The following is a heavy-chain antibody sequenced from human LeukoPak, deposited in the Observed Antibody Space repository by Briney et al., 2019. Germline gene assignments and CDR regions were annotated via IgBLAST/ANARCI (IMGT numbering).Heavy chain of an antibody. CDR1: GGSISSGGYY. Sequence: PSETLSLTCTVSGGSISSGGYYWSWIRQPAGKGLEWIGRIYTSGSTNYNPSLKSRVTMSVDTSKNQFSLKLSSVTAADTAVYYCARQLRVGYFDYWGQGTLVTVSS. CDR2: IYTSGST. V-gene: IGHV4-61*02. J-gene: IGHJ4*02. D-gene: IGHD1-26*01. CDR3: ARQLRVGYFDY.